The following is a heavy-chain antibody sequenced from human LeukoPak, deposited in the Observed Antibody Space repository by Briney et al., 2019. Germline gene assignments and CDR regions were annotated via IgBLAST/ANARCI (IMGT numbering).Heavy chain of an antibody. V-gene: IGHV1-2*02. CDR1: GYTFTGYY. CDR3: AGTIAVAGKPYYYGMDV. J-gene: IGHJ6*02. D-gene: IGHD6-19*01. CDR2: INPNSGGT. Sequence: ASVKVSCKASGYTFTGYYMHWVRQAPGQGLEWMGWINPNSGGTNYAQKFQGRVTMTRDTSISTAYMELSRLRSDDTAVYYCAGTIAVAGKPYYYGMDVWGQGTTVTVSS.